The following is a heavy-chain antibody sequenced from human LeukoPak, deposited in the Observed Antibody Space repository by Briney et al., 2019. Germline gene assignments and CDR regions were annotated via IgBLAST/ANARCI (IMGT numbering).Heavy chain of an antibody. J-gene: IGHJ4*02. CDR3: ASATGLPWYFDC. V-gene: IGHV4-39*07. CDR1: GGSISSSNYY. CDR2: IFCSGST. Sequence: PSETLSLTCTVSGGSISSSNYYWGWIRQPPGKGLEWIGSIFCSGSTYYNPSLKSRVTISVDTSKNQFSLKLTSVTAADTAVYYCASATGLPWYFDCWGQGTLLTVSS.